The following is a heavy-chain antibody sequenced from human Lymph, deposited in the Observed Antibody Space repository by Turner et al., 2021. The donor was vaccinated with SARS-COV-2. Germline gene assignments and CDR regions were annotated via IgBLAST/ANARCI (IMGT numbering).Heavy chain of an antibody. J-gene: IGHJ4*02. CDR3: ARDSSGSGTLDY. CDR2: ISYDGSNK. Sequence: QVQLVESGGGVVQPGRSLRLPCAASGFTFNNYPMHWVRQAQGKGLEWVAVISYDGSNKYYADSVKGRFTISRDNSKNTLYLQMNSLRAEDTAVYYCARDSSGSGTLDYWGQGTLVTVSS. V-gene: IGHV3-30-3*01. D-gene: IGHD3-10*01. CDR1: GFTFNNYP.